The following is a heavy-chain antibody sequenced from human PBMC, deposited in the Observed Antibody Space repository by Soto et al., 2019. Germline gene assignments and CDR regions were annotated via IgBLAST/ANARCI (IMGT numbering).Heavy chain of an antibody. D-gene: IGHD3-22*01. J-gene: IGHJ6*02. V-gene: IGHV3-23*01. CDR3: ATFYYDSSGSLPSRYYYYYGLDI. CDR2: IGGSVGST. Sequence: PGDSQRLARASSASNFSSYAMGWVRQAPAKGREWVSAIGGSVGSTYYADSVKGRFTISRDNSKNTLSLQMSSLRAEETAVYYCATFYYDSSGSLPSRYYYYYGLDIWCQGPTVTLSS. CDR1: ASNFSSYA.